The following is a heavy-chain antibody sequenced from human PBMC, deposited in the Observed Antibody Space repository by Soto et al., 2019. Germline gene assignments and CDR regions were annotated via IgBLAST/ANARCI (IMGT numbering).Heavy chain of an antibody. V-gene: IGHV4-34*01. J-gene: IGHJ4*02. CDR2: IKDGGST. Sequence: QVQLQQWGAGLLKPSETLSLNCAVNGGSLSGYYWSWIRQPPGKGLEWIGEIKDGGSTNYSPSLKSRASISSYTSNNQFSLRLTSVTAADTGVYYCARGQEGVVATHWDQGTLVTVSS. D-gene: IGHD5-12*01. CDR3: ARGQEGVVATH. CDR1: GGSLSGYY.